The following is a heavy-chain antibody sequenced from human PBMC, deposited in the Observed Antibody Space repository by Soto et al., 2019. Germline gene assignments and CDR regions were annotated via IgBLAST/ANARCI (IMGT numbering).Heavy chain of an antibody. CDR1: GFTFSSYS. J-gene: IGHJ4*02. D-gene: IGHD3-22*01. CDR3: ASSVGRYYYDSSGYLVY. CDR2: ISSSSSYI. Sequence: PGGSLRLSCAASGFTFSSYSMNWVRQAPGKGLEWVSSISSSSSYIYYADSVKGRFTISRDNAKNSLYLQMNSLRAEDTAVYYCASSVGRYYYDSSGYLVYWGQGTLVTVSS. V-gene: IGHV3-21*01.